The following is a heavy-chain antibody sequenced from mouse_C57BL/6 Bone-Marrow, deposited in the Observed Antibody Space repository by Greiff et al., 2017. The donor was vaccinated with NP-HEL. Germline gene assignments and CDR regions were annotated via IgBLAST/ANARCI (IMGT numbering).Heavy chain of an antibody. J-gene: IGHJ2*01. CDR1: GFTFSSYG. Sequence: VKLMESGGDLVKPGGSLKLSCAASGFTFSSYGMSWVRQTPDKRLEWVATISSGGSYTYYPDSVKGRFTISRDNAKNTLYLQMSSLKSEDTAMYYCARAGTFDYWGQGTTLTVSS. V-gene: IGHV5-6*02. D-gene: IGHD3-3*01. CDR3: ARAGTFDY. CDR2: ISSGGSYT.